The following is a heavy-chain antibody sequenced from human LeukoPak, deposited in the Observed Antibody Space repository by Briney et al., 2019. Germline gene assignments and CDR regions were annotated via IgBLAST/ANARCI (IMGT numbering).Heavy chain of an antibody. D-gene: IGHD3-10*01. J-gene: IGHJ3*02. CDR3: AKGPVLLWFGDPNGGAFDI. CDR2: ISYDGSNK. CDR1: GFTFSSYG. V-gene: IGHV3-30*18. Sequence: PGRSLRLSCAASGFTFSSYGMHWVRQAPGKGLEWVAVISYDGSNKYYADSVKGRFTISRDNSKNTLYLQMNSLRAEDTAVYYCAKGPVLLWFGDPNGGAFDIWGQGTMVTVSS.